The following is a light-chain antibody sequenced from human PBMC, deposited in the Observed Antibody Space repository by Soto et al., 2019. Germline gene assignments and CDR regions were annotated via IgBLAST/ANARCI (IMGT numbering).Light chain of an antibody. V-gene: IGLV2-14*01. J-gene: IGLJ6*01. Sequence: QSALTQPASVSGAPGQSITISCTGTGSDVGGYNYVSWYQQHPGKAPKLMIYEVSNRPSGVSNRFSGSKSGNTASLTISGLQAEDEADYYCSSYASSNTLMFGRGTKVTVL. CDR1: GSDVGGYNY. CDR2: EVS. CDR3: SSYASSNTLM.